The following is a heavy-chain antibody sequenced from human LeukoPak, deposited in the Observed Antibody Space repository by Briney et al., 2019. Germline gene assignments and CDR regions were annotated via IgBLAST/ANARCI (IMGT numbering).Heavy chain of an antibody. CDR3: ARESRTAAGIYNWFDP. Sequence: ASVKVSCKASGYTFTSYDINWVRQATGKGLEWMGWMNPNSGNTGYAQKFQGRVTMTRITSISTAYMELSSLISEDTAVYYCARESRTAAGIYNWFDPWGQGTLVTVSS. V-gene: IGHV1-8*01. CDR2: MNPNSGNT. CDR1: GYTFTSYD. D-gene: IGHD6-13*01. J-gene: IGHJ5*02.